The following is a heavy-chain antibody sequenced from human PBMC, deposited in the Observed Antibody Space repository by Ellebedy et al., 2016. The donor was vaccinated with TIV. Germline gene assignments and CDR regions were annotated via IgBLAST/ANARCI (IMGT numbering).Heavy chain of an antibody. J-gene: IGHJ6*02. V-gene: IGHV1-46*01. CDR1: GYTFTSYY. D-gene: IGHD4-17*01. CDR2: INPSGGST. CDR3: ASTVTTNRHYYGMDV. Sequence: ASVKVSCKASGYTFTSYYMHWVRQAPGQGLEWMGIINPSGGSTSYAQKFQGRVTMTRDTSTSTVYMELSSLRSEDTAVYYCASTVTTNRHYYGMDVWGQGTTVTVSS.